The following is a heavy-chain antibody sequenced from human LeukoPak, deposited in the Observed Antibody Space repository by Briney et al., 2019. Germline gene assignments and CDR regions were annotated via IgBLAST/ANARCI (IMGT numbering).Heavy chain of an antibody. CDR1: GFTFSSYE. V-gene: IGHV3-48*03. CDR3: ARKYTTYYYMDV. J-gene: IGHJ6*03. D-gene: IGHD2/OR15-2a*01. Sequence: PGGSLRLSCAASGFTFSSYEMNWVRQAPGKGLEWVSYISSSGSTIYYADSVKGRFTISRDNAKNSLYLQMNSLRAEDTAVYYCARKYTTYYYMDVRGKGTTVTISS. CDR2: ISSSGSTI.